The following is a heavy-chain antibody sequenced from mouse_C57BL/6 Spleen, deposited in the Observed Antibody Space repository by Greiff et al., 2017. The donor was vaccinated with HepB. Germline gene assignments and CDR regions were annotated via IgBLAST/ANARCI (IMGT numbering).Heavy chain of an antibody. D-gene: IGHD1-1*02. Sequence: QVQLQQPGAELVKPGASVKLSCKASGYTFTSYWMQWVKQRPGQGLEWIGEIDPSDSYTNYNQKFKGKATLTVDTSSSTADMQLSSLTSEDSAVYYCARKKLYYFDYWGQGTTLTVSS. CDR1: GYTFTSYW. J-gene: IGHJ2*01. CDR3: ARKKLYYFDY. CDR2: IDPSDSYT. V-gene: IGHV1-50*01.